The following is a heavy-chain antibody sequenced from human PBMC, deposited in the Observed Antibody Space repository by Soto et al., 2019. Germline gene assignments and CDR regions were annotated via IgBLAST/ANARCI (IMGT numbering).Heavy chain of an antibody. CDR3: ARNPPLLFIAARLDYYYGMDV. D-gene: IGHD6-13*01. CDR2: IIPIFGTA. Sequence: SVKVSCKASGGTFSSYAISWVRQAPGQGLEWMGGIIPIFGTANYAQKFQGRVTITADKSTSTAYMELSSLRSEDTAVYYCARNPPLLFIAARLDYYYGMDVWGQGTTVTVSS. CDR1: GGTFSSYA. J-gene: IGHJ6*02. V-gene: IGHV1-69*06.